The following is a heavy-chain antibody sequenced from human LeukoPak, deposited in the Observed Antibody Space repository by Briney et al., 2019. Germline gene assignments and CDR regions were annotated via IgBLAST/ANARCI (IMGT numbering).Heavy chain of an antibody. Sequence: QLGGSLRLSCAASGFTFSSYEMNWVRQAPGKGLEWVSYISSSGSTIYYADSVKGRFTISRDNAENSLYLQMSSLRAEDTAVYYCARESWATDYWGQGTLVTVSS. V-gene: IGHV3-48*03. CDR3: ARESWATDY. CDR2: ISSSGSTI. J-gene: IGHJ4*02. CDR1: GFTFSSYE. D-gene: IGHD3-10*01.